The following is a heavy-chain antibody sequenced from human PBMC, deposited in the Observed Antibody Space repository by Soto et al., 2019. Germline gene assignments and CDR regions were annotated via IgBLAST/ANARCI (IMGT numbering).Heavy chain of an antibody. CDR2: IKSKTDGGTT. V-gene: IGHV3-15*07. CDR1: GFTFSNAW. J-gene: IGHJ4*01. CDR3: TTDSYNAIVIDRVDY. Sequence: EVQLVESGGDLVKPGGSLRLSCAASGFTFSNAWINWVRQAPGKGLEWVGRIKSKTDGGTTDFAAPVKGRVAISRDDSKNMVYLQMNSLKTEDTAVYYCTTDSYNAIVIDRVDYWGHGTLVTVCS. D-gene: IGHD3-16*02.